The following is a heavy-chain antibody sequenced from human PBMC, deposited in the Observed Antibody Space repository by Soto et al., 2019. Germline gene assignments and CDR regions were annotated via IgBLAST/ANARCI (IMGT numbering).Heavy chain of an antibody. J-gene: IGHJ3*01. D-gene: IGHD1-26*01. Sequence: EVQLVESGGGLVQPGESLRLSCAASGFTFSYYWMHWVRQAPGKGLVWVSRIHSDGSSTTYADSVKDRFTISRDNARNTLYLKMNRLRAEDTAVYYCARGDRGAFDLWGQGTVLTVSS. CDR2: IHSDGSST. V-gene: IGHV3-74*03. CDR1: GFTFSYYW. CDR3: ARGDRGAFDL.